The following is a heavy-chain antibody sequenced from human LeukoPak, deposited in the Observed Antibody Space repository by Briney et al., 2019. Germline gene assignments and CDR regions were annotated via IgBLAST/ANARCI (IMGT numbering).Heavy chain of an antibody. Sequence: SETLSLTCTVPGGSISSSSYYWGWIRQPPGKGLEWIGSIYYSGSTYYNPSLKSRVTISVDTSKNQFSLKLSSVTAADTAVYYCARYCSGGSCYGAFDIWGQGTMVTVSS. CDR3: ARYCSGGSCYGAFDI. J-gene: IGHJ3*02. CDR2: IYYSGST. D-gene: IGHD2-15*01. CDR1: GGSISSSSYY. V-gene: IGHV4-39*01.